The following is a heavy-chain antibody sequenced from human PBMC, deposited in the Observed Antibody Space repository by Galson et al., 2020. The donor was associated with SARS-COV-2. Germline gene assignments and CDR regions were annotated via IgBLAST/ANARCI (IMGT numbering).Heavy chain of an antibody. Sequence: GGSLRLSCAASGFTFSSYWMSWVRQAPGKGLEWMASIRQDGSEKYYVDSVKGRFTISRVNAKKSLYLQMNSLRAEDRAVYYCARDDLRVLEWLGFDHWGQGTLVTVSS. V-gene: IGHV3-7*05. CDR2: IRQDGSEK. CDR1: GFTFSSYW. D-gene: IGHD3-3*01. J-gene: IGHJ4*02. CDR3: ARDDLRVLEWLGFDH.